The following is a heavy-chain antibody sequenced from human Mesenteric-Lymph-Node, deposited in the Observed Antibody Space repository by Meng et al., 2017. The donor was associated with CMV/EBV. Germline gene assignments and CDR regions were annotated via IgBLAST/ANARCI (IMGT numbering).Heavy chain of an antibody. J-gene: IGHJ4*02. V-gene: IGHV7-4-1*02. CDR1: GYTFTVYP. D-gene: IGHD3-10*01. CDR3: ARGWLGESPLGD. Sequence: KASGYTFTVYPMNWVRQAPGQGLEWMGWINTKTGNPTYAQGFTGLFVFSLDASVNTAYLQIISLKTEDTAVYYCARGWLGESPLGDWGQGTLVTVSS. CDR2: INTKTGNP.